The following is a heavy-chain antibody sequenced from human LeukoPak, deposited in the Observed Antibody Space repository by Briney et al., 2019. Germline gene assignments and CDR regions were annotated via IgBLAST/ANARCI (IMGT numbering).Heavy chain of an antibody. J-gene: IGHJ6*04. Sequence: GGPLRLSCAASGFTFRSYEMRWVRQARGGGLGWVSYISSSGSTIHYADSVKGRCTISRENAKNSLYLHKKSLRAADGSVYYCAELGITMIGGVWGKGTTVTISS. CDR1: GFTFRSYE. CDR3: AELGITMIGGV. CDR2: ISSSGSTI. D-gene: IGHD3-10*02. V-gene: IGHV3-48*03.